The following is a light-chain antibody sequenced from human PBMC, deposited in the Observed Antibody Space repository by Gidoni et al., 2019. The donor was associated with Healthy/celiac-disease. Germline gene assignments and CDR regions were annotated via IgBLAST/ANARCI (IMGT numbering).Light chain of an antibody. J-gene: IGKJ4*01. CDR1: QSISSY. CDR3: QQSYSTPVT. V-gene: IGKV1-39*01. Sequence: DIQMTQSPSSLSASVGDRDTITCRASQSISSYLNWYQQKPGKAPKLLIYAASSLQSGVPSRFSGSGSGTDFTLTISSLQPEDFATYYCQQSYSTPVTFGGETKVEIK. CDR2: AAS.